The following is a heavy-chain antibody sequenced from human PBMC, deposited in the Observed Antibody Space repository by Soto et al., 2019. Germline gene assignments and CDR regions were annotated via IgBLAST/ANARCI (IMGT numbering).Heavy chain of an antibody. V-gene: IGHV2-70*01. J-gene: IGHJ4*02. CDR3: ARILTYTWNSVFDD. Sequence: SVPTLVNPTQTLTLTCTFSGFSLSTSGMCVSWIRQPPGKALEWLALIDWDDDKYYSTSLKTRLTISKDTSKNQVVLTMTNMDPVDTATYYGARILTYTWNSVFDDCGQGSLVIVAS. D-gene: IGHD1-7*01. CDR1: GFSLSTSGMC. CDR2: IDWDDDK.